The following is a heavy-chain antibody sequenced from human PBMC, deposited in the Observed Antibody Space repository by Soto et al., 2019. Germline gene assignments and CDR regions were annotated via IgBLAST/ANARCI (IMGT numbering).Heavy chain of an antibody. V-gene: IGHV3-15*07. CDR1: GFTFSNAW. CDR2: IKSKTDGGTT. J-gene: IGHJ3*02. CDR3: TTDTLHDSSRYWDDAFDI. Sequence: GSLRLSCAASGFTFSNAWMNWVRQAPGKGLEWVGRIKSKTDGGTTDYAAPVKGRFTISRDDSKNTLYLQMNSLKTEDTAVYYCTTDTLHDSSRYWDDAFDIWGQGTMVTVSS. D-gene: IGHD3-22*01.